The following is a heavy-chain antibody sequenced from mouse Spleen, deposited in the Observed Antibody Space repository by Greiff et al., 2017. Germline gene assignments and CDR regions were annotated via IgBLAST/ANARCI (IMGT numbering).Heavy chain of an antibody. CDR2: ISSGGSYT. CDR3: ARHEGDGYYVAY. D-gene: IGHD2-3*01. CDR1: GFTFSSYA. Sequence: EVMLVESGGGLVKPGGSLKLSCAASGFTFSSYAMSWVRQTPEKRLEWVATISSGGSYTYYPDSVKGRFTISRDNAKNTLYLQMSSLRSEDTAMYYCARHEGDGYYVAYWGQGTLVTVSA. J-gene: IGHJ3*01. V-gene: IGHV5-9-1*01.